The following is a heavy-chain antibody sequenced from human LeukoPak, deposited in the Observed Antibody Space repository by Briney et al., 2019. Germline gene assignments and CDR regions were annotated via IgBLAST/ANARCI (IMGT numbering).Heavy chain of an antibody. CDR1: GFTVSGNY. J-gene: IGHJ4*02. V-gene: IGHV3-53*01. CDR3: ARDLAWGAFDY. Sequence: GGSLRLSCAVSGFTVSGNYMSWIRQGPGKGLEWVSLIYSDDTTLYADSVKGRFTISRDDSRNTLSLQMNSLRVEDTAVYYCARDLAWGAFDYWGPGILVAVSS. D-gene: IGHD7-27*01. CDR2: IYSDDTT.